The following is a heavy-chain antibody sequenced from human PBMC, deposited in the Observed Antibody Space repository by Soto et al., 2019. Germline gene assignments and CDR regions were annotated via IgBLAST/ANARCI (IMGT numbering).Heavy chain of an antibody. V-gene: IGHV3-23*01. Sequence: PGGSLRLSCAASEFSFDDYAMSWVRQAPGKGLEWVSSITYTGVSTYYVDSVKGRFTISRDNSKDTLYLQMNSLRAEDTAVYYCARDGEAYDSSGYPPDYWGQGTLVTVSS. CDR1: EFSFDDYA. D-gene: IGHD3-22*01. J-gene: IGHJ4*02. CDR3: ARDGEAYDSSGYPPDY. CDR2: ITYTGVST.